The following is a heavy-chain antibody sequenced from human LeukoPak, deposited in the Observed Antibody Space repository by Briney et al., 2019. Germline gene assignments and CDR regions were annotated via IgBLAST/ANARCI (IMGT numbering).Heavy chain of an antibody. CDR1: GGSISSGSYY. CDR2: IYTSGST. CDR3: ATVVTRGAIGY. V-gene: IGHV4-61*02. D-gene: IGHD4-23*01. J-gene: IGHJ4*02. Sequence: SETLSLTCTVSGGSISSGSYYWSWIRQPAGKGLEWIGRIYTSGSTNYNPSLKSRVTISVDTSKNQSSLKLSSVTAADTAVYYCATVVTRGAIGYWGQGTLVTVHS.